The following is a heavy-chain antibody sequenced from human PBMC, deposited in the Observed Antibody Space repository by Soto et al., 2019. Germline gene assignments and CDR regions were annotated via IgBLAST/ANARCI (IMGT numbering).Heavy chain of an antibody. J-gene: IGHJ4*02. Sequence: QVRLVQSGAEVKKSGASVKVSCKASGYSFSTYGISWVRQAPGQGLEWMGWVSAYNGTTYYAQKYKGRVTMKADTATSTASMELRGLRTDDTAIYYCVRDPEVFDYWGQGTLVTVSS. V-gene: IGHV1-18*01. CDR2: VSAYNGTT. CDR1: GYSFSTYG. CDR3: VRDPEVFDY.